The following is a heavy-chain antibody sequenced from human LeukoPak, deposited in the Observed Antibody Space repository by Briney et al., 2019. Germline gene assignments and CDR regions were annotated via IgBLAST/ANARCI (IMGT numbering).Heavy chain of an antibody. Sequence: SETLSLTCVVSGGSMSSYYWSWIRQPPGKGLEWIGYIYYSGSTNYNPSLKSRVTISVDTSKNQFSLKLSSVTAADTAVYYCARVRDGYNVADYWGQGSLVTVSS. CDR1: GGSMSSYY. CDR2: IYYSGST. V-gene: IGHV4-59*01. D-gene: IGHD5-24*01. CDR3: ARVRDGYNVADY. J-gene: IGHJ4*02.